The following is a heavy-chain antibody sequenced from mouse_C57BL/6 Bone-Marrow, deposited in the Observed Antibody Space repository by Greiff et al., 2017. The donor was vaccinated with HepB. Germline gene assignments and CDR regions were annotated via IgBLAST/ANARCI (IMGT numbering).Heavy chain of an antibody. V-gene: IGHV1-72*01. CDR2: IDPNSGGT. CDR3: ARLVLFYDYDVSFDY. D-gene: IGHD2-4*01. J-gene: IGHJ2*01. Sequence: QVHVKQSGAELVKPGASVKLSCKASGYTFTSYWMHWVKQRPGRGLEWIGRIDPNSGGTKYNEKFKSKATLTVDKPSSTAYMQLSSLTSEDSAVYYCARLVLFYDYDVSFDYWGQGTTLTVSS. CDR1: GYTFTSYW.